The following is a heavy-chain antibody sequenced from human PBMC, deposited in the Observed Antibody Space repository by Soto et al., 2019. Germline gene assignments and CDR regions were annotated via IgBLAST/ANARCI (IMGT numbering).Heavy chain of an antibody. V-gene: IGHV3-23*01. J-gene: IGHJ4*02. Sequence: GGSLRLSCAASGFPFSTYGMNWVRPAPGKGLEWVSSFRTNGFSSNGGGTYYADSVKGRFTISRDNSKSTLYLHMSSLRAEDTAVYYCAKSANSSRYCFDYWGQGTRVTVSS. CDR2: FSSNGGGT. CDR3: AKSANSSRYCFDY. D-gene: IGHD6-6*01. CDR1: GFPFSTYG.